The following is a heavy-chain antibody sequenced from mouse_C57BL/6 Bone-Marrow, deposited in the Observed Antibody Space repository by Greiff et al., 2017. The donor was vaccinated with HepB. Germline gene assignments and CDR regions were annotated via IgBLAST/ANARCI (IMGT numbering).Heavy chain of an antibody. Sequence: QVQLQQPGAELVKPGASVKMSCKASGYTFTSYWITWVKQRPGQGLEWIGDINPNNGGTSYNQKFKGKATLTVDKSSSTAYMELRSLTSEDSAVYYCANLFAYWGQGTLVTVSA. CDR1: GYTFTSYW. V-gene: IGHV1-55*01. CDR2: INPNNGGT. J-gene: IGHJ3*01. CDR3: ANLFAY.